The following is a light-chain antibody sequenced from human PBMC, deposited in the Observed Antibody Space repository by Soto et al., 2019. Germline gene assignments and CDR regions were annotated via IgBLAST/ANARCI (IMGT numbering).Light chain of an antibody. CDR3: QQRYNSPQT. Sequence: DIQMTQSPSSLSASVGDAVTITCRASQTIMTYLNWYQLKPGKPPRLLIYAASSLQSGVPSRFSGSGSGTDFTLTITSLQPEDFATYSCQQRYNSPQTFGQGTKVEIK. V-gene: IGKV1-39*01. CDR2: AAS. J-gene: IGKJ1*01. CDR1: QTIMTY.